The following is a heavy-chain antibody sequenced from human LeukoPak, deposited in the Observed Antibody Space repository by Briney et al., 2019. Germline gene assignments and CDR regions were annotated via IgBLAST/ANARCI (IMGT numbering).Heavy chain of an antibody. CDR3: ARVTGYRIEDYFDY. CDR2: IYYSGST. Sequence: KTSETLSLTCTVSGSSISSYYWSWIRQPPGKGLEWIGYIYYSGSTNYNPSLKSRVTISVETSKNEFSLKLRSVTAADTAVYYCARVTGYRIEDYFDYWGQGTLVTVSS. J-gene: IGHJ4*02. CDR1: GSSISSYY. D-gene: IGHD6-13*01. V-gene: IGHV4-59*01.